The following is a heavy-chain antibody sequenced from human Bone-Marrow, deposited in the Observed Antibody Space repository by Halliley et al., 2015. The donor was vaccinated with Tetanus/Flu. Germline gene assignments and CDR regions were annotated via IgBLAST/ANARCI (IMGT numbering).Heavy chain of an antibody. CDR3: ARAVWQRLPLSHYYSAMAV. CDR1: GESFSGYY. J-gene: IGHJ6*02. CDR2: INHSGST. D-gene: IGHD5-12*01. Sequence: TLSLTCAVYGESFSGYYWNWIRQPPGKGLEWIGEINHSGSTNYNPSLKSRVTISVDTSKNQISLNLTSVTAADTAVYYCARAVWQRLPLSHYYSAMAVWGRGTTVTVSS. V-gene: IGHV4-34*01.